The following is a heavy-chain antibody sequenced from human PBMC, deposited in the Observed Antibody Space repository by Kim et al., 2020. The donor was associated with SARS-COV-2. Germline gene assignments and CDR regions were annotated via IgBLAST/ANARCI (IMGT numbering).Heavy chain of an antibody. D-gene: IGHD3-22*01. V-gene: IGHV4-61*01. CDR2: IYYSGST. CDR1: GGSVSSDSYY. CDR3: ARDYHDSSGYYGYFDY. J-gene: IGHJ4*03. Sequence: SETLSLTCTVSGGSVSSDSYYWSWIRQPPGKGLEWIGYIYYSGSTSYNPSLKSRVTVSVDTSKNQFSLKLSSVTAADTAVYYCARDYHDSSGYYGYFDY.